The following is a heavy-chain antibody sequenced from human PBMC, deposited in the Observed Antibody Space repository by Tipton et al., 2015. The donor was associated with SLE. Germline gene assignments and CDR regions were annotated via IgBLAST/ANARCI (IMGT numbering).Heavy chain of an antibody. CDR1: GYSFTSYW. D-gene: IGHD6-19*01. Sequence: QLVQSGAEVKKPGESLKISCKVSGYSFTSYWIGWVRQLPGRGLEWMGIIYPGDSDTRYSPSFQGQVTISADTSITTAYLQWSSLKASDTAMYYCARRETSVDPFDYWGQGTLVTVSS. CDR2: IYPGDSDT. J-gene: IGHJ4*02. V-gene: IGHV5-51*03. CDR3: ARRETSVDPFDY.